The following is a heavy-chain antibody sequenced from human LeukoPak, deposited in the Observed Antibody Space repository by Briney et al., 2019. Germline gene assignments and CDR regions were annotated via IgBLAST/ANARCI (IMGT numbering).Heavy chain of an antibody. J-gene: IGHJ4*02. CDR2: ISGSSTYI. CDR3: ARDRGNSGFSDY. D-gene: IGHD6-19*01. Sequence: GGSLRLSCAASGFTFSTYEMNWVRQAPGKGLEWVSSISGSSTYIYYADSVKGRFTISRDNAKNSLYLQMNSLRAEDTAVYYCARDRGNSGFSDYWGQGTLVTVSS. CDR1: GFTFSTYE. V-gene: IGHV3-21*01.